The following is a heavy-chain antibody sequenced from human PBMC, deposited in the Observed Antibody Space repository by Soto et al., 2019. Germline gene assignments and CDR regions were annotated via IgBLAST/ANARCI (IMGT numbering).Heavy chain of an antibody. CDR1: GGSISSGGYS. J-gene: IGHJ4*02. Sequence: SETLSLTCAVSGGSISSGGYSWSWIRQPPGKGLEWIGYMYHSGSTYYNPSLKSRVTISVDTSKKQFYLKLNSVTAADTAVYYCARDRGANGAYFDYRGQGTLVTVSS. CDR2: MYHSGST. CDR3: ARDRGANGAYFDY. V-gene: IGHV4-30-2*01. D-gene: IGHD3-10*01.